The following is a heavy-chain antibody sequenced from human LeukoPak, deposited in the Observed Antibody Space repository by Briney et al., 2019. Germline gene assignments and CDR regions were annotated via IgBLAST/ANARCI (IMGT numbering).Heavy chain of an antibody. V-gene: IGHV1-46*01. D-gene: IGHD6-19*01. Sequence: VASVKVSCKASGYTFTSYYMHWVRQAPGQGLEWMGIINPSGGSTSYAQKFQGRVTMTRDTSISTAYMELSRLRSDDTAVYYCARVGARYSSGWYDYYYGMDVWGQGTTVTVSS. CDR2: INPSGGST. CDR3: ARVGARYSSGWYDYYYGMDV. J-gene: IGHJ6*02. CDR1: GYTFTSYY.